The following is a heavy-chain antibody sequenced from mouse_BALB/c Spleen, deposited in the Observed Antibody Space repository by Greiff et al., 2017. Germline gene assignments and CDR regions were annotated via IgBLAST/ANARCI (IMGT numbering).Heavy chain of an antibody. CDR1: GFTFSSYT. CDR3: ARHGNYVGYAMDY. Sequence: EVMLVESGGGLVQPGGSLKLSCAASGFTFSSYTMSWVRQTPEKRLEWVAYISNGGGSTYYPDTVKGRFTISRDNAKNTLYLQMSSLKSEDTAMYYCARHGNYVGYAMDYWGQGTSVTVSS. D-gene: IGHD2-1*01. CDR2: ISNGGGST. V-gene: IGHV5-12-2*01. J-gene: IGHJ4*01.